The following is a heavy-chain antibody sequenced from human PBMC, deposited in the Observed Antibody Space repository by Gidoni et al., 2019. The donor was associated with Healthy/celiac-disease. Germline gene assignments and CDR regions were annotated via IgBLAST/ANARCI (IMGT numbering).Heavy chain of an antibody. Sequence: EVQLVESGGGLVQPGRSLRLSCAASGFTFDDYAMHWVRQAPGKGLEWVSGMSWNSGSIGYADSVKGRFTISRDNAKNSLYLQMNSLRAEETALYYCAKDFRAASSWYWGQGTLVTVSS. J-gene: IGHJ4*02. CDR2: MSWNSGSI. D-gene: IGHD3-16*02. V-gene: IGHV3-9*01. CDR3: AKDFRAASSWY. CDR1: GFTFDDYA.